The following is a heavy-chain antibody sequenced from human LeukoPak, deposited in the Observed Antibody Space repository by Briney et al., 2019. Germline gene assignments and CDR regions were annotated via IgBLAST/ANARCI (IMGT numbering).Heavy chain of an antibody. CDR1: GGSITSYY. CDR3: ATSIAARGWFDP. V-gene: IGHV4-59*03. CDR2: IYYSGST. Sequence: SETLSLTCTVSGGSITSYYWSWIRQPPGKGLEWIGYIYYSGSTKYNPSLKSRVTISVDTSKKQFSLRLSSVTAADTAVYYCATSIAARGWFDPWGQGTLVTVSS. J-gene: IGHJ5*02. D-gene: IGHD6-6*01.